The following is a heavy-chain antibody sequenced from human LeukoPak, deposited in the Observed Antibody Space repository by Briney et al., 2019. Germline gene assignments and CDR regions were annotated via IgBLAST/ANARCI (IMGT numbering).Heavy chain of an antibody. D-gene: IGHD1-26*01. V-gene: IGHV3-48*03. CDR3: ARDPSGSTGYFDY. CDR2: ISSTGNTK. J-gene: IGHJ4*02. Sequence: GGSLRLSCAASGFTFSSYEMNWVRQTPRKGLEWLSYISSTGNTKKCTDSVKGRFIISRDNAKNSLFLQMNSLRAEDTAVYYCARDPSGSTGYFDYWGQGILVTVSP. CDR1: GFTFSSYE.